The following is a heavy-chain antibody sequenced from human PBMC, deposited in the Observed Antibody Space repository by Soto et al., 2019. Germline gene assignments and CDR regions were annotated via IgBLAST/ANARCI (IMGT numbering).Heavy chain of an antibody. Sequence: QVLLVQSGPEVKKPGSSVKVSCKASGGTFNNYAINWVRQAPGKGLEWMGGVIPTFGTGNHAQKFQGRVTIIADEYTTTAYIELNILQSEDTALYYYASFHGTLVRGGRSSPYEMDVWGQGTTVIVYS. CDR3: ASFHGTLVRGGRSSPYEMDV. CDR2: VIPTFGTG. CDR1: GGTFNNYA. V-gene: IGHV1-69*01. D-gene: IGHD3-10*01. J-gene: IGHJ6*02.